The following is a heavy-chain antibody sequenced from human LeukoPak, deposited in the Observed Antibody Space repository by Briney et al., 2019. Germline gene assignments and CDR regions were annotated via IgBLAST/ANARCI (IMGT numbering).Heavy chain of an antibody. V-gene: IGHV1-8*03. Sequence: ASVKVSCKASGYTFTTYDINWVRQATGQGLEWMGWMNPNSGNTGYAQKFQGRVTITRNTSISTAYMELSSLRSEHTAVYYCAREGRGYCSSTSCYMQHFDYWGQGTLVTVSS. J-gene: IGHJ4*02. CDR2: MNPNSGNT. D-gene: IGHD2-2*01. CDR1: GYTFTTYD. CDR3: AREGRGYCSSTSCYMQHFDY.